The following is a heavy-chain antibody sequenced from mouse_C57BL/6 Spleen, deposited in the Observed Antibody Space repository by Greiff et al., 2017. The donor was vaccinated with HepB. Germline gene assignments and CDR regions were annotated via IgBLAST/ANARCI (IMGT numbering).Heavy chain of an antibody. CDR3: ARGLYYGSSSAWFAY. J-gene: IGHJ3*01. Sequence: QVQLQQSGAELARPGASVKLSCKASGYTFTSYGISWVKQRTGQGLEWIGEIYPRSGNTYYNEKFKGKATLTADKSSSTAYMELRSLTSEDSAVYFCARGLYYGSSSAWFAYWGQGTLVTVSA. D-gene: IGHD1-1*01. V-gene: IGHV1-81*01. CDR1: GYTFTSYG. CDR2: IYPRSGNT.